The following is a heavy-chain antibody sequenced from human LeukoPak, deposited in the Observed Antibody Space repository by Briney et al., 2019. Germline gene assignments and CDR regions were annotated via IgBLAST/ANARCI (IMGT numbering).Heavy chain of an antibody. CDR3: ASRAVAGKGRYFQH. V-gene: IGHV1-69*13. CDR2: IIPIFGTA. J-gene: IGHJ1*01. D-gene: IGHD6-19*01. Sequence: SVKVFCKASGGTFSSYAISWVRQAPGQGLEWMEGIIPIFGTANYAQKFQGRVTITADESTSTAYMELSSLRSEDTAVYYCASRAVAGKGRYFQHWGQGTLVTVSS. CDR1: GGTFSSYA.